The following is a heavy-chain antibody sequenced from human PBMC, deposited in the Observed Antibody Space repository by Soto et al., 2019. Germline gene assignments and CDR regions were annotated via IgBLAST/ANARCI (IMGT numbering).Heavy chain of an antibody. V-gene: IGHV3-48*01. J-gene: IGHJ5*02. D-gene: IGHD6-6*01. CDR3: ARDGYSTSSDWPWFDP. CDR2: ITSSGTTI. CDR1: GFTFSVYT. Sequence: EAQLVESGGGLVQPGGSLRLSCAASGFTFSVYTMHWVRQSPGKGLEWISSITSSGTTISYADSVKGRFTISRDNAKSSLFLQVDTLRGEDTAVYYCARDGYSTSSDWPWFDPWGQGTLVTVSS.